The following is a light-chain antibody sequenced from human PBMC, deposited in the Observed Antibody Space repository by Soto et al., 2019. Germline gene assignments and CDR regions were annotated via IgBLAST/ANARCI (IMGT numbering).Light chain of an antibody. CDR3: QQRSNWPLT. J-gene: IGKJ4*01. V-gene: IGKV1-9*01. Sequence: DIPLTQSPSFLSASVGDRVTITCRASQGIRSYLAWYQQRPGKAPELLIYGASTLRPGGASRFSGSGSGTEFTLTISSLQPEDFATYFCQQRSNWPLTFGGGTKVEIK. CDR1: QGIRSY. CDR2: GAS.